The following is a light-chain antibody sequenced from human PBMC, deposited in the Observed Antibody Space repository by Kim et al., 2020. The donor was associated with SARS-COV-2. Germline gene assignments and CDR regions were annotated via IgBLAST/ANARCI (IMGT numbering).Light chain of an antibody. CDR1: SSNIGTGYD. V-gene: IGLV1-40*01. Sequence: QAVVTQPPSVSGAPGQRVTISCTGSSSNIGTGYDVHWYQQFPGTTPTLLIYGNNNRPSGVPDRFSGSKSGTSASLAITGLQPEDEADYYCQSYDSSLSGVIFGGGTQLTVL. J-gene: IGLJ2*01. CDR2: GNN. CDR3: QSYDSSLSGVI.